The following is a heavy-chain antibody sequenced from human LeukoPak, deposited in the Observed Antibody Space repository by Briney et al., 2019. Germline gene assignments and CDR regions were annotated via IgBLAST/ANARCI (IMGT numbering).Heavy chain of an antibody. J-gene: IGHJ6*03. V-gene: IGHV3-30*03. CDR2: ISHDGTNK. CDR3: VRSPTYYNMDV. CDR1: GFTFSNYV. Sequence: PGESLTLSCAASGFTFSNYVIHWVRQAPGKGLEWLAVISHDGTNKYYADFVKGRFTISRDHSQSTVDLQMNTLGGADTAVYYCVRSPTYYNMDVWGKGTTVTVSS.